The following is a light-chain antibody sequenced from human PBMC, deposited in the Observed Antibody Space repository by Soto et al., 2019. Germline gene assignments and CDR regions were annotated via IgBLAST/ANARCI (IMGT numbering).Light chain of an antibody. CDR3: QQYETFSGT. J-gene: IGKJ1*01. V-gene: IGKV1-5*01. CDR1: QSVSGW. CDR2: DAS. Sequence: DIQITQSPSTLSASVGDTVTVTCRASQSVSGWLAWYQQKPGEAPKLLIYDASALPRGVPSRFSGSGAGTNCTRTIASLQPDDFATDYCQQYETFSGTSGPGTKVDIK.